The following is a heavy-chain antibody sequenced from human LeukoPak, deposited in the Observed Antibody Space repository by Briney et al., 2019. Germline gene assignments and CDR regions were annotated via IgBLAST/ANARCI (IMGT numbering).Heavy chain of an antibody. V-gene: IGHV3-74*01. CDR3: ARGNKWSFDS. CDR2: INSDGSAT. J-gene: IGHJ4*02. Sequence: GGSLRLSCVASGFTLSTYWMHWVRQAPGKGLVWVSRINSDGSATSYADSVMVRFTISRDSAKNTLYLQMNSLRPEDTAVYYCARGNKWSFDSWGQGALVTVSS. D-gene: IGHD2-15*01. CDR1: GFTLSTYW.